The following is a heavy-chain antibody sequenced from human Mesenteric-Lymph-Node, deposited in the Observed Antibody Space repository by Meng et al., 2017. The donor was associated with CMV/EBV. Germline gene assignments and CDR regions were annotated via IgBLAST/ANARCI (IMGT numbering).Heavy chain of an antibody. CDR1: GGSISSSSYY. J-gene: IGHJ4*02. CDR2: TSYSGSS. V-gene: IGHV4-39*01. Sequence: SGGSISSSSYYWGWIRQPPGKGLDWIGSTSYSGSSYYSPSLKSRVTISVDTSKNQFSLKLSSVTAADTAMYYCARASGYYYSDFDYWGQGILVTVSS. CDR3: ARASGYYYSDFDY. D-gene: IGHD3-22*01.